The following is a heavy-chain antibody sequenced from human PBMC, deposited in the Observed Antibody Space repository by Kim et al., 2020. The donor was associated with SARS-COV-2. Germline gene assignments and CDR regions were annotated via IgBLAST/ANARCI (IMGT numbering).Heavy chain of an antibody. Sequence: ASVKVSCKASGYTFTSYAMNWVRQAPGQGLEWMGWINTNTGNPTYAQGFTGRFVFSLDTSVSTAYLQISSLKAEDTAVYYCGIKDWGYSSSWYSHYYGMDVWGQGTTVTVSS. D-gene: IGHD6-13*01. J-gene: IGHJ6*02. V-gene: IGHV7-4-1*02. CDR3: GIKDWGYSSSWYSHYYGMDV. CDR2: INTNTGNP. CDR1: GYTFTSYA.